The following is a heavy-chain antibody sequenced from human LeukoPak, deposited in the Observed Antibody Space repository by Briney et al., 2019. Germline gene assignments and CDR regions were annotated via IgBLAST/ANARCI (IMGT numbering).Heavy chain of an antibody. CDR3: ARTVGTHRFDY. V-gene: IGHV4-39*01. CDR2: IYYNGNT. D-gene: IGHD4-23*01. CDR1: GGSVSSSDYY. J-gene: IGHJ4*02. Sequence: SETLSLTCTVSGGSVSSSDYYWGWIRQPPGERLGWIGTIYYNGNTYYNPSLQSRVIISVDKSKNQFSLKLTSVTAPGTAVYYCARTVGTHRFDYWGQGILVTVSS.